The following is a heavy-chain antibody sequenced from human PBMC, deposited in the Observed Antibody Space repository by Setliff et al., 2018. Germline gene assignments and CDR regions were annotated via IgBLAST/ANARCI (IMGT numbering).Heavy chain of an antibody. CDR2: IYPGDSHT. V-gene: IGHV5-51*01. CDR3: ARESYDSSGYIYYFDY. D-gene: IGHD3-22*01. Sequence: GESLKISCKASGYSFPSYWIGWVRQVPGKGLGWMGIIYPGDSHTRYSPSFQGQVTISADKSILTAFLQWTYLKASDTAMYYCARESYDSSGYIYYFDYWGQGTLVTVS. CDR1: GYSFPSYW. J-gene: IGHJ4*02.